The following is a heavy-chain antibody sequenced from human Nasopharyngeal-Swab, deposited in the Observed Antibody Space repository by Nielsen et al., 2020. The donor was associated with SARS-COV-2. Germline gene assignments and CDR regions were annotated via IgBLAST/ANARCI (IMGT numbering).Heavy chain of an antibody. CDR1: GFTFSSYA. D-gene: IGHD4-23*01. CDR3: AKDLRGFVSYGMDV. J-gene: IGHJ6*02. CDR2: ISYDGSNK. V-gene: IGHV3-30*04. Sequence: GESLKISCAASGFTFSSYAMHWVRQAPGKGLEWVAVISYDGSNKYYADSVKGRFTISRDNSKNTLYLQMNSLRAEDTAVYYCAKDLRGFVSYGMDVWGQGTTVTVSS.